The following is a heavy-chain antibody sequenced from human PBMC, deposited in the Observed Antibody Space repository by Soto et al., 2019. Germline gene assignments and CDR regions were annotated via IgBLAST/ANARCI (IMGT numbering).Heavy chain of an antibody. Sequence: EVQLVESGGGLVKPGGSLRLSCAASGFTLSNAWMSWVRQAPGKGLEWVGRIKSETAGGTTDYAAPGKGRFTISRDDSKNTLYLQMNSLKTEDTAVYYCTADCKDWLTLEYYGMDVRGQGTTVTVSS. CDR3: TADCKDWLTLEYYGMDV. J-gene: IGHJ6*02. V-gene: IGHV3-15*01. CDR1: GFTLSNAW. D-gene: IGHD6-19*01. CDR2: IKSETAGGTT.